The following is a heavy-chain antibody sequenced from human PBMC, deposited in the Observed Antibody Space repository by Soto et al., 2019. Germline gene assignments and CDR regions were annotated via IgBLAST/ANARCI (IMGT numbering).Heavy chain of an antibody. V-gene: IGHV4-39*01. CDR3: ASHWGYFDY. Sequence: SETLSLTCTVSGGSISSSSYYWGWIRQPPGKGLEWIGSIYYSGSTYYNPSLKSRVTISVDTSKNQFSLKLSSVTAADTAVYYCASHWGYFDYWGQGTLVTVSS. CDR1: GGSISSSSYY. J-gene: IGHJ4*02. D-gene: IGHD3-16*01. CDR2: IYYSGST.